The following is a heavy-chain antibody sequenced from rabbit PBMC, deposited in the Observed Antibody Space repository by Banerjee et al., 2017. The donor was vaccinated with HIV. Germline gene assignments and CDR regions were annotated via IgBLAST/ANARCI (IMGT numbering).Heavy chain of an antibody. CDR1: GFSFSSSYY. D-gene: IGHD8-1*01. CDR2: IYADSSADT. J-gene: IGHJ4*01. Sequence: QEQLEESGGDLVKPGASLTLTCTASGFSFSSSYYMCWVRQAPGKGLEWIACIYADSSADTYYANWAKGRFTISKTSSTTVTLQMTSLTAADTATYFCARGSTYYYYFNLWGPGTLVTVS. CDR3: ARGSTYYYYFNL. V-gene: IGHV1S45*01.